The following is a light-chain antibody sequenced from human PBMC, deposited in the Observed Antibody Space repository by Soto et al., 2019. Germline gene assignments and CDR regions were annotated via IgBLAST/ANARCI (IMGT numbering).Light chain of an antibody. V-gene: IGKV1-9*01. CDR3: QQLNNYHWT. CDR1: QGISSY. Sequence: DIQLTQSPSFLSASVGDRVTITCRASQGISSYLAWYQQKPGKAPKLLIYAASTLQSGVPSRFSGSGSGTEFTLTISSLQPEDFATYYCQQLNNYHWTFGQGTKVEIK. CDR2: AAS. J-gene: IGKJ1*01.